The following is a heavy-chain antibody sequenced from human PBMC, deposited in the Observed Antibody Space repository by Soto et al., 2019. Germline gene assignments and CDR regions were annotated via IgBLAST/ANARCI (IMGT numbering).Heavy chain of an antibody. J-gene: IGHJ4*02. V-gene: IGHV1-3*01. CDR1: GYTFSSYA. Sequence: ASVKVSCKASGYTFSSYAMHWVRQAPGQRLEWMGWINAGYGNTKSSQKFQDRVTISRDTSASTAYMELTSLRSEDTAVYYCARDTGDGTFDFWGQETLVTVSS. D-gene: IGHD7-27*01. CDR3: ARDTGDGTFDF. CDR2: INAGYGNT.